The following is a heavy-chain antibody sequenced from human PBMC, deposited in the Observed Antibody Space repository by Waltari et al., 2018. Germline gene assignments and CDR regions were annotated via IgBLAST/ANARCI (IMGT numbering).Heavy chain of an antibody. V-gene: IGHV1-69*09. CDR3: ARDLGTTVTEPYFDS. J-gene: IGHJ4*02. Sequence: QVQPLQSGAAVTEPWSSGKVSGTASRASFRIYGIPWLRQAPGQGLEWMGRIIPMDVVTNYEQKFQGRVTISADKSTYTAYMDLSSLTSEDTAVYFCARDLGTTVTEPYFDSWGQGTLVTVSS. CDR2: IIPMDVVT. CDR1: RASFRIYG. D-gene: IGHD4-17*01.